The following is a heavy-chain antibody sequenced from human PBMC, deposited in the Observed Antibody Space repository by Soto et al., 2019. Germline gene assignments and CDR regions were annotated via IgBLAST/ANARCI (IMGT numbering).Heavy chain of an antibody. D-gene: IGHD3-10*01. CDR3: AKVAPPSRGAYGSGPYYNDRLFYYGMDV. V-gene: IGHV3-23*01. Sequence: EVQLLESGGGLEQPGGSLTLSCAASGFTFSTYAMSWVRQAPGKGLEWVSAISGSGGSTYYADSVKGRFTISRDNSKNTLYLQMNVLRVEDTAVYYCAKVAPPSRGAYGSGPYYNDRLFYYGMDVWGQGTTVTVSS. CDR1: GFTFSTYA. CDR2: ISGSGGST. J-gene: IGHJ6*01.